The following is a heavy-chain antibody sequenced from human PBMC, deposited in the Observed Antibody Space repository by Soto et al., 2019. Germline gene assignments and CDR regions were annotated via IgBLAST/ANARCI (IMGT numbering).Heavy chain of an antibody. J-gene: IGHJ3*02. D-gene: IGHD3-22*01. CDR1: GGSISSNNYY. V-gene: IGHV4-39*01. Sequence: PSETLSLTCTVSGGSISSNNYYWGWIRQPPGKGLEWIGSVYYSGSTYYNPSLKSRVTISVDTSKNQFSLRLSSVTAADTAVYYCARPYYYDTTGHPDAFDIWGQGTMVTVS. CDR2: VYYSGST. CDR3: ARPYYYDTTGHPDAFDI.